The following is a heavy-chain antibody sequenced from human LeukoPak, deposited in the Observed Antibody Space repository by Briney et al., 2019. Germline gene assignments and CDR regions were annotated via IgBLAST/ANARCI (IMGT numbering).Heavy chain of an antibody. V-gene: IGHV1-69*13. J-gene: IGHJ4*02. CDR1: GGTFSIYA. CDR2: IIPISGTA. CDR3: ARVPSGYYFDY. D-gene: IGHD3-10*01. Sequence: ASVKVSFTASGGTFSIYAISWVRQAPGQGLEWMGGIIPISGTANYAQKFQGRVTITADESTSTAYMELSSLRSEDTAVYYCARVPSGYYFDYWGQGTLVTVSS.